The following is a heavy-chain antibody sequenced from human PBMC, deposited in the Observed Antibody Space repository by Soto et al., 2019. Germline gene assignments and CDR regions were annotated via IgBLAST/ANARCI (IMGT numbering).Heavy chain of an antibody. V-gene: IGHV3-30*18. D-gene: IGHD6-13*01. CDR3: AKDHCIAASHGID. J-gene: IGHJ3*01. CDR2: ISNDGSDK. CDR1: GFTFNNFG. Sequence: QVHLVESGGGVVQPGRSLRLSCAASGFTFNNFGMHWVRQAPGKGLEWVAAISNDGSDKYYADSVRGRLPISRDNSQNTVYLQMNSLRAEDTAVYYCAKDHCIAASHGIDWGQGTMVTGSS.